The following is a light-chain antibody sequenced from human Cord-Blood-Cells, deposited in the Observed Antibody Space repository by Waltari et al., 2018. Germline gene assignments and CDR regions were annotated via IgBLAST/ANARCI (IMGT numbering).Light chain of an antibody. J-gene: IGKJ2*01. CDR3: QQYYSTPYT. CDR1: LSVLYSSNNKNY. Sequence: DIVMTQSPDSLAVSLGERATINCKSSLSVLYSSNNKNYLAWYQQKPGQPPKLLFYWASTRPSGVPDRFSGSGSGTDITPTISSLQAEDVAVYYCQQYYSTPYTFGQGTKLEIK. CDR2: WAS. V-gene: IGKV4-1*01.